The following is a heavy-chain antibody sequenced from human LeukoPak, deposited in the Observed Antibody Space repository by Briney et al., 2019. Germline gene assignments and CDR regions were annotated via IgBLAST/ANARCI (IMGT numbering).Heavy chain of an antibody. CDR3: ATLPDLDCSSISCSDS. V-gene: IGHV3-53*01. Sequence: GGSLRLSCAASGFTVSSNYMSWVRQAPGKGLEWVSVIYSGGSTYYADSVKGRFTISRDSSKNTLYLQMNSLRAEDTAVCYCATLPDLDCSSISCSDSWGQGTLVTVSS. CDR2: IYSGGST. D-gene: IGHD2-2*01. CDR1: GFTVSSNY. J-gene: IGHJ4*02.